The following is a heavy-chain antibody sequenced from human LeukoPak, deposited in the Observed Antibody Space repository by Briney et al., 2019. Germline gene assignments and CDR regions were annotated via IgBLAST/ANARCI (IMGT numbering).Heavy chain of an antibody. CDR2: IYYSGST. CDR1: GGSISSSSYY. J-gene: IGHJ4*02. D-gene: IGHD2/OR15-2a*01. CDR3: AGTTGPGGGY. Sequence: PSETLSLTCTVSGGSISSSSYYWGWIRQPPGKGLEWIGSIYYSGSTYYNPSLKSRVTISVDTSKNQFSLKLSSVTAADTAVYYCAGTTGPGGGYWGQGTLVTVSS. V-gene: IGHV4-39*01.